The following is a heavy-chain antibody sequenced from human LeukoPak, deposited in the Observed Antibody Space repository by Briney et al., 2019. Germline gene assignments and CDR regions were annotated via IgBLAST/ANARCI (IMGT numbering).Heavy chain of an antibody. D-gene: IGHD1-26*01. Sequence: SETMSLTCAVYGGSFSGYYWSWIRQPPGKGLEWIGEINHSGSTNYNPSLKSRVTISVDTSKNQFSLKLSSVTAADTAVYYCAREAGSFDIWGQGTMVTVSS. J-gene: IGHJ3*02. CDR2: INHSGST. CDR1: GGSFSGYY. V-gene: IGHV4-34*01. CDR3: AREAGSFDI.